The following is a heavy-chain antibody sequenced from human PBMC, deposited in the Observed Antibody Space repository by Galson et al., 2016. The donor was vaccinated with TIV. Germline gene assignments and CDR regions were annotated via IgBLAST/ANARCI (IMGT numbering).Heavy chain of an antibody. CDR2: MNPDSGSR. D-gene: IGHD2-15*01. Sequence: SVKVSCKASRYTFTSYDFHWMRQATGQGLEWMGWMNPDSGSRGYAQRFQGRLTMTRNISTSTVYMELNGLTYEDAAVYYCATGHSGGGNFYYYYMNVWGTGTTVTVSS. J-gene: IGHJ6*03. CDR1: RYTFTSYD. V-gene: IGHV1-8*01. CDR3: ATGHSGGGNFYYYYMNV.